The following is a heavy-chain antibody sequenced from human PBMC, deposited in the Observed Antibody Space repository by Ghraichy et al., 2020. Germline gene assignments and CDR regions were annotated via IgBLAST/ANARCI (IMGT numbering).Heavy chain of an antibody. J-gene: IGHJ4*02. CDR2: IIPILGIA. V-gene: IGHV1-69*04. CDR3: ARGRRYYGSGSYYHFDY. Sequence: SVKVSCKASGGTFSSYAISWVRQAPGQGLEWMGRIIPILGIANYAQKFQGRVTITADKSTSTAYMELSSLRSEDTAVYYCARGRRYYGSGSYYHFDYWGQGTLVTVSS. CDR1: GGTFSSYA. D-gene: IGHD3-10*01.